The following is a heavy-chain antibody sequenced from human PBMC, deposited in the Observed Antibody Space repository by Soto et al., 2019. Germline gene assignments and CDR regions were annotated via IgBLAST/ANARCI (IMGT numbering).Heavy chain of an antibody. V-gene: IGHV4-38-2*02. Sequence: LSLTCLVSGFPISSPYSWGWIRQPPGKGLEWIGSISHTGTTSYSPSLTSRVSISVDTSKNQVSLKLTSVTAADTAVYFCARVTMVIRDSDHFGVDVWGHGTTVTVSS. J-gene: IGHJ6*02. CDR3: ARVTMVIRDSDHFGVDV. CDR1: GFPISSPYS. D-gene: IGHD4-17*01. CDR2: ISHTGTT.